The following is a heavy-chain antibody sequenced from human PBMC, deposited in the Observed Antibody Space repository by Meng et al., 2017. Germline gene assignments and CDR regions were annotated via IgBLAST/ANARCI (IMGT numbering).Heavy chain of an antibody. V-gene: IGHV3-49*03. CDR2: IRSKAYGGTT. CDR1: GFTFGDYA. CDR3: TGGYNTVLDY. D-gene: IGHD5-24*01. Sequence: GESLKISCTASGFTFGDYAMSWFRQAPGKGLEWVGFIRSKAYGGTTEYAASVKGRFTISRDDSTSIAYLQMNSMKTEDTAVYYCTGGYNTVLDYWGRGTLVTVSS. J-gene: IGHJ4*02.